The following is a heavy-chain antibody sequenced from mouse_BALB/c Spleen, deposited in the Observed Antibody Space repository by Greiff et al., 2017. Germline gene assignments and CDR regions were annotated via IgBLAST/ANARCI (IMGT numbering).Heavy chain of an antibody. Sequence: VQLKESGAELVKPGASVKLSCTASGFNIKDTYMHWVKQRPEQGLEWIGRIDPANGNTKYDPKFQGKATITADTSSNTAYLQLSSLTSEDTAVYYCAHDGYFDVWGAGTTVTVSS. CDR3: AHDGYFDV. CDR2: IDPANGNT. CDR1: GFNIKDTY. V-gene: IGHV14-3*02. J-gene: IGHJ1*01. D-gene: IGHD2-3*01.